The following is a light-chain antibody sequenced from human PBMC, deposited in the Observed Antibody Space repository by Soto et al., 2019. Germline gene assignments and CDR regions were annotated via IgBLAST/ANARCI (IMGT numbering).Light chain of an antibody. V-gene: IGKV2-30*01. CDR2: RVS. Sequence: DVVLTQSPLSLPVTLGQPASISCRSSQSLVDSDGNTFLAWLQQRPDQSPRRLIYRVSTRDSGVPDRFSGSGAGTTFTLQISRVEAEDVGVYYCMQGTAVWTFGQGTKVEIK. J-gene: IGKJ1*01. CDR3: MQGTAVWT. CDR1: QSLVDSDGNTF.